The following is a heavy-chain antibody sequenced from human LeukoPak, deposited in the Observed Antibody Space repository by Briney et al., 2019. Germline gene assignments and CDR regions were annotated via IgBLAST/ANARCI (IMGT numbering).Heavy chain of an antibody. Sequence: SETLSLTCTVSGGSISSYYWSWIRQPPGRGLEWIGYISYSGSTNYNPSLKSRVTISVDTSKNQFSLKLSSVTAADTAVYYCARHSSAWAGWFDPWGQGTLVTVSS. CDR3: ARHSSAWAGWFDP. CDR1: GGSISSYY. D-gene: IGHD6-19*01. CDR2: ISYSGST. V-gene: IGHV4-59*01. J-gene: IGHJ5*02.